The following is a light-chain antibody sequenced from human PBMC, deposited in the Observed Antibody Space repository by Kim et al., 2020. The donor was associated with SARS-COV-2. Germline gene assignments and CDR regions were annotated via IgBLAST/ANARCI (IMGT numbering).Light chain of an antibody. V-gene: IGKV1-39*01. CDR1: QTITIF. CDR2: AAS. J-gene: IGKJ3*01. Sequence: DIQMTQSPSSLSASVGDRVTITCRASQTITIFLNWYQQKPGKAPNLLISAASHLQSGVQSRFSGSGSGTDFTLTITNLQPEDFATYYCQQSYGTPRTFGPGTKVDIK. CDR3: QQSYGTPRT.